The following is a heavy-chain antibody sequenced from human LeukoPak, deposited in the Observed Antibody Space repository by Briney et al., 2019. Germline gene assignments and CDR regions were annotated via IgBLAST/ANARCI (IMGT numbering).Heavy chain of an antibody. D-gene: IGHD5-18*01. CDR3: AKANPQRYSYDPYYFDY. CDR2: ISYEGSNK. Sequence: AGGSLRLSCAASGFTFSSYGMHWVRQAPGKGLEWVAVISYEGSNKYYADSVKGRFTISRDNSKNTLYLQMNSLRAEDTAVYYCAKANPQRYSYDPYYFDYWGQGTLVTVSS. CDR1: GFTFSSYG. J-gene: IGHJ4*02. V-gene: IGHV3-30*18.